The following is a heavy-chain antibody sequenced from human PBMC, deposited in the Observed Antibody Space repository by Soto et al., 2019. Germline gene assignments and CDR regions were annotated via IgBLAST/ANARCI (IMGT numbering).Heavy chain of an antibody. V-gene: IGHV4-30-2*01. D-gene: IGHD5-12*01. Sequence: TLSLTCAVSGGSISSGGYSFICIRQPPGKGLEWIGYIYHSGSTYYNPSLKSRVTISVDRSKNQFSLKLSSVTAADTAVYYCASRLEMATDGDAFDIWGQGTMVTVSS. J-gene: IGHJ3*02. CDR1: GGSISSGGYS. CDR3: ASRLEMATDGDAFDI. CDR2: IYHSGST.